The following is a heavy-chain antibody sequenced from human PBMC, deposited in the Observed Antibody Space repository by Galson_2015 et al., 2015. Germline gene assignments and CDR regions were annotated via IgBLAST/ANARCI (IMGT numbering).Heavy chain of an antibody. CDR1: GYSFTSYW. CDR2: IDPSDSYT. D-gene: IGHD3-10*01. V-gene: IGHV5-10-1*01. CDR3: ARAVYGSGSYYPYYYYYYMDV. Sequence: QSGAEVKKPGESLWISCKGSGYSFTSYWISWVRQMPGKGLEWMGRIDPSDSYTNYSPSFQGHVTISADKSISTAYLQWSSLKASDTAMYYYARAVYGSGSYYPYYYYYYMDVWGKGTTVTVSS. J-gene: IGHJ6*03.